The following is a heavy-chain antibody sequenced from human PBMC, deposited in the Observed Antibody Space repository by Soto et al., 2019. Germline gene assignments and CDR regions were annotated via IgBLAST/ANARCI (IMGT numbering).Heavy chain of an antibody. Sequence: SETLSLTCTVSGGSISSGGYYWSWIRQHPGKGLEWIGYIYYSGSTYYNPSLKSRVTISVDTSRNQFSLKLSSVTAADTAVYYCARDQHSSGWFHMGFDYWGQGTLVTVSS. V-gene: IGHV4-31*03. CDR3: ARDQHSSGWFHMGFDY. CDR1: GGSISSGGYY. CDR2: IYYSGST. J-gene: IGHJ4*02. D-gene: IGHD6-19*01.